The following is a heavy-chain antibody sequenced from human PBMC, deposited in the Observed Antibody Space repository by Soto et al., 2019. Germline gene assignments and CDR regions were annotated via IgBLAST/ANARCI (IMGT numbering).Heavy chain of an antibody. CDR3: TRYYYESNGYYVY. J-gene: IGHJ4*02. Sequence: SLRLSCTGSGFTFGSYALSGVGKAPGKGLEWVGVIRSEANGGTTEYAASVKGRITISRDDSKSIAYMEINSLQTEDTAVYYCTRYYYESNGYYVYCGQGALVTVPS. D-gene: IGHD3-22*01. V-gene: IGHV3-49*04. CDR1: GFTFGSYA. CDR2: IRSEANGGTT.